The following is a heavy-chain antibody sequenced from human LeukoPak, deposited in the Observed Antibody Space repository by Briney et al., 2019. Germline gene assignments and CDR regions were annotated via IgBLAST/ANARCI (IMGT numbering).Heavy chain of an antibody. Sequence: GGSLRLSCAASGFTFSSYEMNWVRQAPGKGLEWISYISSSGSTIYYADSVKGRFTISRDNAKNALYLRMNSLRADDTAVYFCGRYPRDGGYLDYWGQGTLVTVSS. CDR1: GFTFSSYE. CDR3: GRYPRDGGYLDY. V-gene: IGHV3-48*03. D-gene: IGHD4-23*01. CDR2: ISSSGSTI. J-gene: IGHJ4*02.